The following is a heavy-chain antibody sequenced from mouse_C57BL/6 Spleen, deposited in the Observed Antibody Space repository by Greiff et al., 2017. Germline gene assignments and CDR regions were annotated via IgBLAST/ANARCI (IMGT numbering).Heavy chain of an antibody. V-gene: IGHV6-3*01. D-gene: IGHD1-1*01. Sequence: EVMLVESGGGLVQPGGSMKLSCVASGFTFSNYWMNWVRQSPEKGLEWVAQIRLKSDNYATHYAESVKGRFTISRDDSKSSVYLQMNNLRAEDTGIYYCTAPYYYGSTYFDYWGQGTTLTVSS. CDR3: TAPYYYGSTYFDY. CDR2: IRLKSDNYAT. J-gene: IGHJ2*01. CDR1: GFTFSNYW.